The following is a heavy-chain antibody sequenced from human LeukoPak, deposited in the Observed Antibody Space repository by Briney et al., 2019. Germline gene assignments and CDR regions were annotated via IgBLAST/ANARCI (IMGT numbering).Heavy chain of an antibody. D-gene: IGHD3-3*01. J-gene: IGHJ3*02. CDR1: GGTFSSYA. CDR2: IIPIFGTA. Sequence: SVKVSCKASGGTFSSYAISWVRQAPGQGLEWMGGIIPIFGTANYAQKFQGRVTITTDESTSTAYMELSSLRSEDTAVYYCARAGTYYDFWSGSIRDAFDIWGQGTMVTVSS. CDR3: ARAGTYYDFWSGSIRDAFDI. V-gene: IGHV1-69*05.